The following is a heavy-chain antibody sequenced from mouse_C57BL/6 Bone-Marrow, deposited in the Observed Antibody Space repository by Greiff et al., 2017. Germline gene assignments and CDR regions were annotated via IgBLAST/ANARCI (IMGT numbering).Heavy chain of an antibody. V-gene: IGHV1-69*01. Sequence: QVQLQQPGAELVMPGASVKLSCKASGYTFTSYWMHWVKQSPGQGLEWIGEIDPSDSYTNYNQKFKGKSTLTVDKSSSTAYMQLSSLTSEDSAVYCCARYGYEGGYAMDYWGQGTSVTVSS. CDR1: GYTFTSYW. J-gene: IGHJ4*01. CDR3: ARYGYEGGYAMDY. D-gene: IGHD2-2*01. CDR2: IDPSDSYT.